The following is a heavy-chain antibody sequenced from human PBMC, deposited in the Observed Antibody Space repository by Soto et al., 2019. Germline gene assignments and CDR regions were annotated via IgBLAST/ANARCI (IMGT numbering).Heavy chain of an antibody. Sequence: QVQLVQSGVEVRKPGSSVRVSCKASGGPARSYTLTWVRQAPGQGLEWMGRIIPLLGVPDYAQKFQGRLTIVADKSTNTAHIDLSSLTSDDTALSYCARDRFCSSTACYRDAFDVWGQGTQVTVSS. CDR1: GGPARSYT. V-gene: IGHV1-69*04. J-gene: IGHJ3*01. D-gene: IGHD2-2*01. CDR3: ARDRFCSSTACYRDAFDV. CDR2: IIPLLGVP.